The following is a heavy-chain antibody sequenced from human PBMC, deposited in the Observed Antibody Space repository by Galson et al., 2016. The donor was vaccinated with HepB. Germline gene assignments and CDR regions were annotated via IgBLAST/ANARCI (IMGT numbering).Heavy chain of an antibody. V-gene: IGHV3-11*01. J-gene: IGHJ4*02. Sequence: SLRLSCAASTFTFSDYYMSWIRQAPGRGLEWISYIAGSGRPIYYADSVKGRFTISRDNAKNSLYLQLNSLRAEDTAVYDRAGGGGFSVGAYFDSWGQGTLVTVSS. CDR1: TFTFSDYY. CDR2: IAGSGRPI. CDR3: AGGGGFSVGAYFDS. D-gene: IGHD3-16*01.